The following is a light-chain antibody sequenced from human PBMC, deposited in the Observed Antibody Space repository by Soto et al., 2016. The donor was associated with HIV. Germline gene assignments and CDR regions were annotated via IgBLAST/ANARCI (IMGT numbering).Light chain of an antibody. CDR3: QQYNSYPLT. V-gene: IGKV1-NL1*01. Sequence: DIQMTQSPSSLSASVGDTVTITCRASQDIDNYLAWFQQKPGKAPKLLLYDASRLESGVPSRFSGSGSGTDYTLTISSLQPEDFAIYYCQQYNSYPLTFGGGTKVEMK. J-gene: IGKJ4*01. CDR1: QDIDNY. CDR2: DAS.